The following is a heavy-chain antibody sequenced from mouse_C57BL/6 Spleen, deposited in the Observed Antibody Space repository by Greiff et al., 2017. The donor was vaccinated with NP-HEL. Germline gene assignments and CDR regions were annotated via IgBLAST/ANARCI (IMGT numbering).Heavy chain of an antibody. Sequence: QVQLKQSGAELVRPGTSVKLSCKASGYTFTSYWMHWVKQRPGQGLEWIGVIDPSDSYTNYNQKFKGKATLTVDTSSSTAYMQLSSLTSEDSAVYYCARRGHGSIFDYWGQGTTLTVSS. J-gene: IGHJ2*01. D-gene: IGHD1-1*01. V-gene: IGHV1-59*01. CDR3: ARRGHGSIFDY. CDR1: GYTFTSYW. CDR2: IDPSDSYT.